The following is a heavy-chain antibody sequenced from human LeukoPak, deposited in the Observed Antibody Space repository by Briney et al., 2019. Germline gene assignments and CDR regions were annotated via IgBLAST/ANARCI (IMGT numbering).Heavy chain of an antibody. CDR1: GFTFTSYA. Sequence: PGGSLRLSCAASGFTFTSYAMSWVRQAPGKGLEWLSTISGSGGNTYYADSVKGRFTISRDNSKNMLYLQMNSLRAEDTAVYYCAKDSFWTSVAGTGYDYWGQGTLVTVSS. CDR2: ISGSGGNT. CDR3: AKDSFWTSVAGTGYDY. J-gene: IGHJ4*02. D-gene: IGHD6-19*01. V-gene: IGHV3-23*01.